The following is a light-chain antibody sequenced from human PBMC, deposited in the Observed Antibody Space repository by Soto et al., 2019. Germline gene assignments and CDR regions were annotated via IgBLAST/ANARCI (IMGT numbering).Light chain of an antibody. J-gene: IGLJ2*01. Sequence: QSVFTQPPSVSAAPGQKVTISCSGSSSNIGNNYVSWYQHFPGTATKLLIYDNSNRPSGIPDRFSGSKSDTSATLGITGLQTGDEADYYCGTWDSSLSAVVFGGGTKLTVL. V-gene: IGLV1-51*01. CDR1: SSNIGNNY. CDR3: GTWDSSLSAVV. CDR2: DNS.